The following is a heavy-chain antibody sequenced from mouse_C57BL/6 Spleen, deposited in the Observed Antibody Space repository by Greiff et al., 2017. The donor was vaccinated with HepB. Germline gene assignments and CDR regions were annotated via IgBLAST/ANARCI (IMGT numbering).Heavy chain of an antibody. CDR3: ARDCYDGYYLDY. J-gene: IGHJ2*01. CDR2: INPGSGGT. Sequence: VQGVESGAELVRPGTSVKVSCKASGYAFTNYLIEWVKQRPGQGLEWIGVINPGSGGTNYNEKFKGKATLTADKSSSTAYMQLSSLTSEDSAVYFCARDCYDGYYLDYWGQGTTLTVSS. CDR1: GYAFTNYL. D-gene: IGHD2-3*01. V-gene: IGHV1-54*01.